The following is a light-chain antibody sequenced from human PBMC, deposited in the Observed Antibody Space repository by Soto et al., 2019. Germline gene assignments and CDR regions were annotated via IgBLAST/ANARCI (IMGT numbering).Light chain of an antibody. J-gene: IGKJ5*01. Sequence: EIVLTQSPGTLSLSPGERATLSCRASQSVSSSYLAWYQQKPGQAPRLLMYDATKRATGIPARFSGSGSGTEFTLTISRLEPEDFAVYYCQQFGSSPITFGQGTRLEIK. CDR2: DAT. V-gene: IGKV3-20*01. CDR1: QSVSSSY. CDR3: QQFGSSPIT.